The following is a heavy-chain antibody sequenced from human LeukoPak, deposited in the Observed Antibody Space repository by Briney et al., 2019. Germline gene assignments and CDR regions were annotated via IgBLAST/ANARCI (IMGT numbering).Heavy chain of an antibody. CDR3: AALRSGFDP. Sequence: GESLQISCKGSGYIFTSYWIGWVRQMPGKGLEWMGVIYPGDSDTRYSPSFQGQVIISADKSINTAYLQWSSLKASDTAIYYCAALRSGFDPWGQGTLVTVSS. J-gene: IGHJ5*02. V-gene: IGHV5-51*01. CDR1: GYIFTSYW. CDR2: IYPGDSDT.